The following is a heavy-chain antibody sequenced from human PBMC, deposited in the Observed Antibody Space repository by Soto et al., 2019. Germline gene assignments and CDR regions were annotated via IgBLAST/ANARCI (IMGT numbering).Heavy chain of an antibody. CDR2: ISSSSSYI. CDR1: GFTFSSYS. D-gene: IGHD5-18*01. J-gene: IGHJ4*02. Sequence: EVQLVESGGGLVKPGGSLRLSCAASGFTFSSYSMNWVRQAPGKGLEWVSSISSSSSYIYYADSVKGRFTISRDNAKNSLYLQMNSLRAEDTAVYYCARADPWIQLRRVDYCGQGTLVTVSS. V-gene: IGHV3-21*01. CDR3: ARADPWIQLRRVDY.